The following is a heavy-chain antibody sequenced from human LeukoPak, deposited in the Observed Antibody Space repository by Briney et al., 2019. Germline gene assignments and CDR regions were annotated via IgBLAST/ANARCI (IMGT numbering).Heavy chain of an antibody. CDR1: GYTFTGYY. Sequence: ASVKVSCKASGYTFTGYYMHWVRQAPGQGLEWMGWINPNSGGTNYAQKFQGRVTMTRDTSISTAYMELSRLRSDDTAVYYCARPLWFGELLSPFDYWGQGTLVTVSS. V-gene: IGHV1-2*02. D-gene: IGHD3-10*01. CDR3: ARPLWFGELLSPFDY. CDR2: INPNSGGT. J-gene: IGHJ4*02.